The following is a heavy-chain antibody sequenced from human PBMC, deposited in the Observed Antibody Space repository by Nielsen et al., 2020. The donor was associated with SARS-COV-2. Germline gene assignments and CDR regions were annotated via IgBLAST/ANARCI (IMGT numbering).Heavy chain of an antibody. D-gene: IGHD6-19*01. CDR1: GFTFSSYW. Sequence: GESLKISCAASGFTFSSYWMRWVRQAPGKGLEWVANIKQDGSEKYYVDSVKGRFTISRDNAKNSLYLQMNSLRAEDTAVYYCARESVTGTDAFDIWGQGTVVTVSS. J-gene: IGHJ3*02. CDR2: IKQDGSEK. V-gene: IGHV3-7*01. CDR3: ARESVTGTDAFDI.